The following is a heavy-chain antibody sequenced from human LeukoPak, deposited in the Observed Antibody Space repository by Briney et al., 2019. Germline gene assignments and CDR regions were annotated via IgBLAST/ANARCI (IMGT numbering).Heavy chain of an antibody. Sequence: SETLSLTCAVYGGSFSGYYWSWIRQPPGKGLEWIGEINHSGSTNYNPSLKSRVTMSVDTSKNQFSLKLSSVTAADTAVYYCAREDSIGDPFDYWGQGTLVTVSS. CDR1: GGSFSGYY. CDR2: INHSGST. CDR3: AREDSIGDPFDY. V-gene: IGHV4-34*01. J-gene: IGHJ4*02. D-gene: IGHD2/OR15-2a*01.